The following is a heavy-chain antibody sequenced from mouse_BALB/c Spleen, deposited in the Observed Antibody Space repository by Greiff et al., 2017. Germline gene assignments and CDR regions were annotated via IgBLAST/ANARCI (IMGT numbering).Heavy chain of an antibody. CDR2: IRNKANGYTT. J-gene: IGHJ3*01. CDR3: AREGYGTPWFAY. D-gene: IGHD2-10*02. Sequence: DVKLQESGGGLVQPGGSLRLSCATSGFTFTDYYMSWVRQPPGKALEWLGFIRNKANGYTTEYSASVKGRFTISRDNSQSILYLQMNTLRAEDSATYYCAREGYGTPWFAYWGQGTLVTVSA. CDR1: GFTFTDYY. V-gene: IGHV7-3*02.